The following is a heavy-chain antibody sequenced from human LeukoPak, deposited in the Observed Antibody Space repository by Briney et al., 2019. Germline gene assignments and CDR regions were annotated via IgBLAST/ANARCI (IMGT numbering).Heavy chain of an antibody. CDR2: IYYSGST. J-gene: IGHJ2*01. Sequence: SQTLSLTCTVSGGSISSGGYYWSWIRQHPGKGVEWIGYIYYSGSTYYNPSLKSRVTISVDTSKNQFSLKLSSVTAADTAVYYCARDPSGYWYFDLWGRGTLVTVSS. V-gene: IGHV4-31*03. CDR1: GGSISSGGYY. D-gene: IGHD2-15*01. CDR3: ARDPSGYWYFDL.